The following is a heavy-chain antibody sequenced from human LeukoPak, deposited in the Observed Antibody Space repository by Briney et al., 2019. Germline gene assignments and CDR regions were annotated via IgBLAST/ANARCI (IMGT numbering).Heavy chain of an antibody. D-gene: IGHD3-10*01. CDR2: IWYDGSNK. CDR3: AREETFSITMVRGVTPWQGMDV. Sequence: PGGSLRLSCAASGFTFSSYGMHWVRQAPGKGLEWVAVIWYDGSNKYYADSVKGRFTISRDNSKNTLYLQMNSPRAEDTAVYYCAREETFSITMVRGVTPWQGMDVWGQGTTVTVSS. CDR1: GFTFSSYG. V-gene: IGHV3-33*01. J-gene: IGHJ6*02.